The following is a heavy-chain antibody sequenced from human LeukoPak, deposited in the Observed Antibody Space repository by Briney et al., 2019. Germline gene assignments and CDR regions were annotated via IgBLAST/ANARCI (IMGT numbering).Heavy chain of an antibody. Sequence: GGSLRLSCAASGFTFSSYAMHWVRQDPGKGLEWVAVISYDGSNKYYADSVKGRFTISRDNSKNTLYLQMNSLRAEDTAVYYCARDLAVLDDFWSGSYDYWGQGTLVTVSS. CDR1: GFTFSSYA. V-gene: IGHV3-30-3*01. CDR2: ISYDGSNK. D-gene: IGHD3-3*01. CDR3: ARDLAVLDDFWSGSYDY. J-gene: IGHJ4*02.